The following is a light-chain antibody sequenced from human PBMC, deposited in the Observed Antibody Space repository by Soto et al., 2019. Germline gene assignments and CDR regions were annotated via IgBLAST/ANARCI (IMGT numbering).Light chain of an antibody. V-gene: IGKV1-5*01. Sequence: ETRMTQSLSTLSASVGDRAPITCRASQSIGSGLAWYQQKPGKAPRLLIYDASSLESGVPSRFSGSGSGTEFTLTLSSLQPDDLATYYCQQFNSYSRATFAQATKVAIK. CDR2: DAS. J-gene: IGKJ1*01. CDR1: QSIGSG. CDR3: QQFNSYSRAT.